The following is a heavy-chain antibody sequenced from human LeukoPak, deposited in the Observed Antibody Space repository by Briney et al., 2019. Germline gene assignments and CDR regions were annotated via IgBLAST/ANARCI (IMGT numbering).Heavy chain of an antibody. J-gene: IGHJ5*02. D-gene: IGHD2-2*01. CDR3: ARGICCSSTSCDAFDP. CDR2: IYHSGSTY. V-gene: IGHV4-38-2*02. Sequence: SETLSLTCSVSGYSISSNYYWGWIRQSPGKGLEWIGSIYHSGSTYYYNPSLKSRVTISVDTSKNQFSLKLTSVTAADTAVYYCARGICCSSTSCDAFDPWGQGALVSVSS. CDR1: GYSISSNYY.